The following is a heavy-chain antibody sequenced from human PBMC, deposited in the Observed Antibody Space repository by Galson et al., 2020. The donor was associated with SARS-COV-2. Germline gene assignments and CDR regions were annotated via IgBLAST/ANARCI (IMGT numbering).Heavy chain of an antibody. CDR2: SRPNTGNT. Sequence: ASVKVSCKASGYTIKNYGISWVRQAPGQGLEWMGWSRPNTGNTNFAQKFQGRVTLTTDISTSSVYMELRSLTSDDTAVYYCARDVTTNGDYYYGMYVWGQGTTVTVSS. J-gene: IGHJ6*02. CDR1: GYTIKNYG. V-gene: IGHV1-18*01. D-gene: IGHD2-8*01. CDR3: ARDVTTNGDYYYGMYV.